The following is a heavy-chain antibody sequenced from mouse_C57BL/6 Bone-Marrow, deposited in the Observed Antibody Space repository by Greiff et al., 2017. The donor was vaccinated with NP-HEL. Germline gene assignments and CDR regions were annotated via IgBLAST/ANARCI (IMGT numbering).Heavy chain of an antibody. D-gene: IGHD1-1*01. CDR1: GYSFTDYN. J-gene: IGHJ3*01. Sequence: EVQLVESGPELVKPGASVKISCKASGYSFTDYNMNWVKQSNGKSLEWIGVINPNYGTTSYNQKFKGKATLTVDQSSSTAYMQLNSLTSEDSAVYYCARTLFTTVVESPAWFAYWGQGTLVTVSA. CDR2: INPNYGTT. V-gene: IGHV1-39*01. CDR3: ARTLFTTVVESPAWFAY.